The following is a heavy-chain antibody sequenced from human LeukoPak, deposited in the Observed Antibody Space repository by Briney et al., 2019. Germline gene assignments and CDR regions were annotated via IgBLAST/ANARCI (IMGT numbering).Heavy chain of an antibody. Sequence: GGSLRLSCAASGFTFSGYAMSWVRQAPGKGLEWVSGISASAGGTYYADSVKGRFTISRDNSKNTLYLQLDSLTAEDTAVYYCAKLVGVAPTDYWSQGTLVTVSS. D-gene: IGHD2-15*01. J-gene: IGHJ4*02. V-gene: IGHV3-23*01. CDR2: ISASAGGT. CDR1: GFTFSGYA. CDR3: AKLVGVAPTDY.